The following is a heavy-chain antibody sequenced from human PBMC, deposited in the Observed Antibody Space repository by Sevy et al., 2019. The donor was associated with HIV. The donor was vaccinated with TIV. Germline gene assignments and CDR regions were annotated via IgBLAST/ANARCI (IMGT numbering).Heavy chain of an antibody. Sequence: SETLSLTCTVSGGSISNYFWSWIRQPPGKGLEWIGYIYYSGSTNYNPSPKSRVTISVETSKNQFSLKLSSVTAADTAVYYCARESIGAVGDLDYWGQGTLVTVSS. V-gene: IGHV4-59*01. CDR1: GGSISNYF. D-gene: IGHD6-13*01. J-gene: IGHJ4*02. CDR2: IYYSGST. CDR3: ARESIGAVGDLDY.